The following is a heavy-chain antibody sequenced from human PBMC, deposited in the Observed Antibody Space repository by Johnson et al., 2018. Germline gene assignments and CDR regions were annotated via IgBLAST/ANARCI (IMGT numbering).Heavy chain of an antibody. CDR2: ISWNSGSI. J-gene: IGHJ3*02. V-gene: IGHV3-9*01. D-gene: IGHD2-15*01. CDR3: AKDTFRGRSGGHAFDI. Sequence: VQLVESGGGVVQPGRSLRLSCAASGFTFSSYAMHWVRQAPGKGLEWVSAISWNSGSIGYADSVKGRFTISRDNAKNSLYLQMNSLRAEDTALYYCAKDTFRGRSGGHAFDIWGQGTMVTVSS. CDR1: GFTFSSYA.